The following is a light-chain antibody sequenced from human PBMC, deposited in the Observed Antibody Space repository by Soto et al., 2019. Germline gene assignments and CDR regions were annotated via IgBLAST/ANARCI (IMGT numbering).Light chain of an antibody. V-gene: IGLV1-44*01. CDR3: AAWDDGLNGSV. CDR1: SSNIGRNT. CDR2: NNN. Sequence: QSALTQPPSASGTPGQRVTISCSGSSSNIGRNTVNWYQQVPGTAPKLLIYNNNQRPSGVPDRFSGSKSGTSASPAIIGLQSEDEADYYCAAWDDGLNGSVFGAGTKVTVL. J-gene: IGLJ1*01.